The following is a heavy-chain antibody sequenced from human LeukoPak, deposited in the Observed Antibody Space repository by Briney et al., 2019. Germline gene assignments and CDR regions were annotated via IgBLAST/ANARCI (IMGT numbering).Heavy chain of an antibody. CDR2: IYYSGST. V-gene: IGHV4-59*01. Sequence: PSETLSLTCTVSGGSISSYYWSWIRQPPGKGLEWIGYIYYSGSTDYNPSLKSRVTISVDTSKNQFSLKLSSVTAADTALYYCAKAGPGGGYNSRGQGTLGTVS. J-gene: IGHJ4*02. CDR1: GGSISSYY. CDR3: AKAGPGGGYNS. D-gene: IGHD3-16*01.